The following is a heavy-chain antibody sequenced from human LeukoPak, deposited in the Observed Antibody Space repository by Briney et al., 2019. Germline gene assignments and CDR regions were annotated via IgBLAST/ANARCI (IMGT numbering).Heavy chain of an antibody. CDR3: AREGDYDILATYYYYYGMDV. J-gene: IGHJ6*04. Sequence: GGSLRLSCAASGFTFSSYAMHWVRQAPGKGLEWVAVISYDGSNKYYADSVKGRFTISRDNSKNTLYLQMNSLRAEDTAVYCCAREGDYDILATYYYYYGMDVWGKGTTVTVSS. V-gene: IGHV3-30*04. CDR1: GFTFSSYA. D-gene: IGHD3-9*01. CDR2: ISYDGSNK.